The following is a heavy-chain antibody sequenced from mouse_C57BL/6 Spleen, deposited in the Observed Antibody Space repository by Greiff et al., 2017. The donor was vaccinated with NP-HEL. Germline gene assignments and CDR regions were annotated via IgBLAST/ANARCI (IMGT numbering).Heavy chain of an antibody. CDR1: GFSLSPSGMG. Sequence: QVTLKESGPGMLQSSQTLSLTCSFSGFSLSPSGMGVSWIRQPSGKGLEWLAHIYWDDDKRYNPSLKSRLTISKDTSRNQVFLKITRVDTADTATYYGARKGGDYYGSSSFAYWGQGTLVTVSA. V-gene: IGHV8-12*01. D-gene: IGHD1-1*01. CDR2: IYWDDDK. J-gene: IGHJ3*01. CDR3: ARKGGDYYGSSSFAY.